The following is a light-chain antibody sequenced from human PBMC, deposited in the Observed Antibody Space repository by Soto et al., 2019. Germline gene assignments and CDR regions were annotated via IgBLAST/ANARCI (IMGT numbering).Light chain of an antibody. CDR3: QQYGSSSYT. CDR1: QSVSSTY. J-gene: IGKJ2*01. CDR2: GAS. V-gene: IGKV3-20*01. Sequence: EIVLTQSPGTLSLSPGERATLSCRASQSVSSTYLAWYQQNPGQAPRLLIYGASSRATGIPDRFSGSGSGTDFTLTVSRLEPEDFAVSFCQQYGSSSYTFGQGTKLALK.